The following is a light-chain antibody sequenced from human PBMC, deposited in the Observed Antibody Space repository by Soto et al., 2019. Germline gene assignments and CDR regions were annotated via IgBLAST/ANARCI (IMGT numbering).Light chain of an antibody. V-gene: IGLV2-23*02. J-gene: IGLJ1*01. CDR3: CSYAGSSTPLI. Sequence: QSALTQPASVSGSPGQSITISCTGTSSDVGSYNLVSWYQQHPGKAPKLMIYEVSKRSSGVSNRFSGSKSGNTASLTISGLPAEDEADYYCCSYAGSSTPLIFGTGTKLTVL. CDR2: EVS. CDR1: SSDVGSYNL.